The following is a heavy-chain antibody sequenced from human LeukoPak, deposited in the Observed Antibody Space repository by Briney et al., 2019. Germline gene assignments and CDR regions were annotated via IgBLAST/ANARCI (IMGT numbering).Heavy chain of an antibody. J-gene: IGHJ6*02. V-gene: IGHV4-4*07. CDR2: IYTSGST. CDR3: ARDMSFGFGEWGSPYYYYGMDV. CDR1: GGPISSYY. D-gene: IGHD3-10*01. Sequence: SETQSLTCTVSGGPISSYYWSWTRQPAGKGLEWIGRIYTSGSTNYNPSLKSRVTMSVDTSKNQFSLKLSSVTAADTAVYYCARDMSFGFGEWGSPYYYYGMDVWGQGTTVTVSS.